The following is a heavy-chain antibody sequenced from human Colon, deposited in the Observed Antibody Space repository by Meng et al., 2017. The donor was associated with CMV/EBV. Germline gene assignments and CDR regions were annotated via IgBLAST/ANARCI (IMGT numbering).Heavy chain of an antibody. D-gene: IGHD3-3*01. V-gene: IGHV3-33*06. CDR1: GFSFSRHG. CDR2: VWHDGTNK. CDR3: AKSLRGVGFWGDYYMDS. Sequence: GESLKISCAASGFSFSRHGMHWVRQAPGKGLEWVALVWHDGTNKYYADSVKGRFTISRDNSKNTVHLYMSSLRAEDTAVYYCAKSLRGVGFWGDYYMDSWGQGTLVTVSS. J-gene: IGHJ5*01.